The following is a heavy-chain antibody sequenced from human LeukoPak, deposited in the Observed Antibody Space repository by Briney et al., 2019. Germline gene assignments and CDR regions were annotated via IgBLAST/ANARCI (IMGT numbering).Heavy chain of an antibody. CDR1: GFTFSSYG. J-gene: IGHJ4*02. D-gene: IGHD3-10*01. CDR3: ARAHGSGSYYNPSPFDY. CDR2: ISGSGGST. Sequence: GGSLRLSCAASGFTFSSYGMSWVRQAPGKGLEWVSAISGSGGSTYYADSVKGRFTISRDNSKNTLYLQMNSLRAEDTAVYYCARAHGSGSYYNPSPFDYWGQGTLVTVSS. V-gene: IGHV3-23*01.